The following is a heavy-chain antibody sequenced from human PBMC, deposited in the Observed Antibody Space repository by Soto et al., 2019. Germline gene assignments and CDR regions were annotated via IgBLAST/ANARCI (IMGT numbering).Heavy chain of an antibody. D-gene: IGHD1-26*01. CDR2: VEVESDDR. CDR1: GITFSDLH. J-gene: IGHJ4*02. V-gene: IGHV1-69-2*01. CDR3: AAVRGSLGSLSFDY. Sequence: EVLLQQSGAEAREPGGVVKMSCAVSGITFSDLHMHWVKQAPGKGLEWVGLVEVESDDRLYAEKYRGRLNINTDTSRHTSYMELTSLTSDDTAIYFCAAVRGSLGSLSFDYWGQGTPVTVSA.